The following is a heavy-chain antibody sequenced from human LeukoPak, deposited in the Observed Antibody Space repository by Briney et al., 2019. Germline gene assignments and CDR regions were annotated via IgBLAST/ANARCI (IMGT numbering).Heavy chain of an antibody. CDR3: ARGNYYGMDV. CDR2: INRDGSTT. D-gene: IGHD2/OR15-2a*01. V-gene: IGHV3-74*03. CDR1: ESTFSKFW. J-gene: IGHJ6*04. Sequence: GGSLRLSCAASESTFSKFWMHWVRQAPGKGLVWVSGINRDGSTTTYADSVKGRFTVSRDNAKNTLYLQMNSLRAEDTAVYYCARGNYYGMDVWGEGTTVSVSS.